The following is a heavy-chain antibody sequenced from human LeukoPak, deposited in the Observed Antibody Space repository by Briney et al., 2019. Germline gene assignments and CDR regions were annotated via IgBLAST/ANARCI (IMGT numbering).Heavy chain of an antibody. Sequence: PSETLSLTCTVSGGSISSSSYYWGWIRQPPGKGLEWIGSIYYSGSTYYNPSLKSRVTISVDTSKNQFSLKLSSVTAADTAVYYCARGGSYYKYWGQGTLVTVSS. CDR1: GGSISSSSYY. CDR2: IYYSGST. D-gene: IGHD1-26*01. CDR3: ARGGSYYKY. J-gene: IGHJ4*02. V-gene: IGHV4-39*07.